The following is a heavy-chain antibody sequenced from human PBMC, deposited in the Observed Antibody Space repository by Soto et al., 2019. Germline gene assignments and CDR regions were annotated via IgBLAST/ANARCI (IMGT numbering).Heavy chain of an antibody. CDR1: GGSFSGGY. V-gene: IGHV4-34*01. J-gene: IGHJ4*01. Sequence: SETLSLTCAVYGGSFSGGYWSWIRQPPGKGLEWIGYFHSSGATYKDPSLKSRVTISVDTSKNQISLKLDSVTAADTAVYYCASIWFGDFDYWGHGTLVTVS. CDR2: FHSSGAT. D-gene: IGHD3-10*01. CDR3: ASIWFGDFDY.